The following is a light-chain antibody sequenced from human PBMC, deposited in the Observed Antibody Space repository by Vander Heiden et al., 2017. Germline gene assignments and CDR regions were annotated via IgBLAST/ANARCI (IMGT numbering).Light chain of an antibody. J-gene: IGKJ1*01. CDR2: AAS. Sequence: AIEMTQSPSSLSVSVGDRVTITCRASQGIRNDLGWYQQKPGKAPKLLIFAASSLQSGVPSRFSGSGSGTDFTLTISSLQPEDFATYYCRQDYNYPRTFGQGTRLEIK. CDR3: RQDYNYPRT. CDR1: QGIRND. V-gene: IGKV1-6*01.